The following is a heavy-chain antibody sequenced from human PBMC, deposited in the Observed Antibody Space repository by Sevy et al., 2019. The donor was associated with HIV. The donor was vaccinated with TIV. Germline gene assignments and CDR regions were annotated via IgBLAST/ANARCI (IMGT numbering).Heavy chain of an antibody. J-gene: IGHJ6*02. CDR2: ISDGDDAI. D-gene: IGHD4-17*01. V-gene: IGHV3-11*01. CDR3: ARDHVKDGDLGDYYYFAMDV. CDR1: GFALSDYY. Sequence: RGSLRLSCAGSGFALSDYYMSWIRQAPGKGLEWLSYISDGDDAIYYADSVKGRFTISRDNAKNSLFLQMNSLRVEDTAVYYCARDHVKDGDLGDYYYFAMDVWGQGTTVTVSS.